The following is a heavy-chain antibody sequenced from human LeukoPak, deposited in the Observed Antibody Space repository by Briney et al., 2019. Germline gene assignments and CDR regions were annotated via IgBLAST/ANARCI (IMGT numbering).Heavy chain of an antibody. CDR1: GFTFDDYA. CDR2: TSWNSGSI. V-gene: IGHV3-9*01. D-gene: IGHD3-10*01. J-gene: IGHJ3*02. CDR3: AKDKITMVRGVTHSGAFDI. Sequence: GGSLRLSCAASGFTFDDYAMHWVRQAPGKGLEWVSGTSWNSGSIGYADSVKGRFTISRDNAKNSLYLQMNSLRAEDTALYYCAKDKITMVRGVTHSGAFDIWGQGTMVTVSS.